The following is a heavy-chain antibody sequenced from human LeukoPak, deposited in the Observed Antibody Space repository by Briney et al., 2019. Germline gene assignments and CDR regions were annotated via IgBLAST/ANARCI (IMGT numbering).Heavy chain of an antibody. D-gene: IGHD2-2*01. Sequence: GSLSLSCAASGLPFTSYALSWVRQAPGEGLEWVSAISGGGGSIYYADSVKGRFTISRDNSKNTLYLQMNSLRAEDTAVYYCAKDKVYCSSTSCLIFDYWGQGTLVTVSS. CDR3: AKDKVYCSSTSCLIFDY. J-gene: IGHJ4*02. V-gene: IGHV3-23*01. CDR1: GLPFTSYA. CDR2: ISGGGGSI.